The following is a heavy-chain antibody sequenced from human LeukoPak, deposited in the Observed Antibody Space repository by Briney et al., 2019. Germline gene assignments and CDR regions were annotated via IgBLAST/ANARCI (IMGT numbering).Heavy chain of an antibody. D-gene: IGHD2-2*01. Sequence: SETLSLTCTVSGGSISSYYWSWIRQPPGKGLEWIGYIYYSGSTNYNPSLKSRVTISVDTSKNQFSLKLSSVTAADTAVYYCARYDCSSTSCSGGLDYWGQGTLVTVPS. CDR2: IYYSGST. V-gene: IGHV4-59*01. CDR3: ARYDCSSTSCSGGLDY. CDR1: GGSISSYY. J-gene: IGHJ4*02.